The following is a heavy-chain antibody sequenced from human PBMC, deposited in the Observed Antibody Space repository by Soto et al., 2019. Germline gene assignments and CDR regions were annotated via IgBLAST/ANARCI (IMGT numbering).Heavy chain of an antibody. CDR3: ARNGDSSDYRGWFDP. J-gene: IGHJ5*02. V-gene: IGHV3-66*01. CDR2: IYSGCTT. Sequence: EVQLVESGGGLVQPGGSLRLSCAASGFTVSSNYMSWVRQAPGKGLEWVSVIYSGCTTYYADSVKGRFTISRDNSKHTLYRQMNSLRAEDTAVYYCARNGDSSDYRGWFDPWGQGTLVTVSS. D-gene: IGHD3-22*01. CDR1: GFTVSSNY.